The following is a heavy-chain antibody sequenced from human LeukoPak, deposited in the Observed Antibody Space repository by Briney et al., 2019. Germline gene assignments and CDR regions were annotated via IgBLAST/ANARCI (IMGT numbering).Heavy chain of an antibody. CDR2: IYSGGST. D-gene: IGHD2-2*01. J-gene: IGHJ4*02. V-gene: IGHV3-66*02. Sequence: GGSLRLSCAASGFTVSSNYMSWVRQAPGKGLEWVSVIYSGGSTYYADSVKGRFTISRDNSKNTLYLQMNGLRAEDPAVYYCARVPAAVWGQGTLVTVSS. CDR3: ARVPAAV. CDR1: GFTVSSNY.